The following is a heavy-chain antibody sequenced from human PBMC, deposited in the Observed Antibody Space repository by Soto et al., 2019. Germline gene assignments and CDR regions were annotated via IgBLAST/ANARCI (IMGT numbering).Heavy chain of an antibody. V-gene: IGHV3-11*01. D-gene: IGHD6-13*01. J-gene: IGHJ4*01. CDR1: GFTFRDYY. CDR3: AKDIEPPGLCFDD. CDR2: ISISGSSI. Sequence: PGGSLRLSCAASGFTFRDYYMSWIRQAPGKGLEWISYISISGSSIYYADSVKGRFTISRDDAKNSLYLQMNSLRAEDTAVYYCAKDIEPPGLCFDDWGQGTLVTVSS.